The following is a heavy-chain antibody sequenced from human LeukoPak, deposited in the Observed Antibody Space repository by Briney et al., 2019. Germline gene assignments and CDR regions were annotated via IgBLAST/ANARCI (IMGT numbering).Heavy chain of an antibody. CDR1: GFTFSDYY. CDR2: ISSSGSTI. D-gene: IGHD6-19*01. CDR3: AKVGIEQWLSQGQFFDY. Sequence: GGSLRLSCAASGFTFSDYYMSWIRQAPGKGLEWVSYISSSGSTIYYADSVKGRFTISRDNSKNTLYLQMNSLRAEDTAVYYCAKVGIEQWLSQGQFFDYWGQGTLVTVSS. V-gene: IGHV3-11*01. J-gene: IGHJ4*02.